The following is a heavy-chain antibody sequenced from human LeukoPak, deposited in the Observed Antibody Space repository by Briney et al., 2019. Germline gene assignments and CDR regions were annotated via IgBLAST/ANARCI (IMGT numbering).Heavy chain of an antibody. J-gene: IGHJ4*02. Sequence: PGGSLRLSCAASGFTVSTYYMTWVRQAPGKGLECVSVIYSGGSTYYADSVKGRFTVSRDNSKNTLYLQMNRLRAEDTAMYYCARGLGYCTSTTCLLPFDYWGQGTLVTVSS. V-gene: IGHV3-53*01. CDR2: IYSGGST. D-gene: IGHD2-2*01. CDR1: GFTVSTYY. CDR3: ARGLGYCTSTTCLLPFDY.